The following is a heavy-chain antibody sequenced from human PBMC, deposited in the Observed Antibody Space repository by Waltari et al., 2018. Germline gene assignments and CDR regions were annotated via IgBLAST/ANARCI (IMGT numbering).Heavy chain of an antibody. J-gene: IGHJ3*01. Sequence: QVHLVESGGGVVQPGGSLRLSRAASGFTFSDYGLHWARQAPGKGLEWVAFIRYDASDIYYRDSVKGRFTISRDNSKNTLFLQMSSLRPEDTAVYYCAKVGVGLTTWYPFDVWGQGTMVTVSS. CDR2: IRYDASDI. CDR1: GFTFSDYG. D-gene: IGHD1-1*01. CDR3: AKVGVGLTTWYPFDV. V-gene: IGHV3-30*02.